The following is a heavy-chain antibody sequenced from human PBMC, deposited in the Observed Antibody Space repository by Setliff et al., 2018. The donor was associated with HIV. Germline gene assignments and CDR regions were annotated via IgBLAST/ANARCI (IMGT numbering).Heavy chain of an antibody. CDR2: VYSTGST. V-gene: IGHV4-59*12. Sequence: PSETLSLTCTVSGDSINNYYWSWIRQPPGKGLEWIGYVYSTGSTNSKSSLKSRVTISVDTSKNQFSLKLRSVTAADTAVYYCARESLNLGELSSNPDASDYWGQGALVTVSS. CDR1: GDSINNYY. CDR3: ARESLNLGELSSNPDASDY. D-gene: IGHD3-16*02. J-gene: IGHJ4*02.